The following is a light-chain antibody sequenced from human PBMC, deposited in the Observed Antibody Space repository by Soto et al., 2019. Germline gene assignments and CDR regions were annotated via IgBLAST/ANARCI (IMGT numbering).Light chain of an antibody. CDR1: QSIGDY. J-gene: IGKJ4*01. CDR2: DGS. V-gene: IGKV3-11*01. CDR3: QQRSAWPLI. Sequence: IVLTQSPATLSLSPGEGATLSCRASQSIGDYVAWFQQKPGQAPRLLIYDGSNRAVGIPARFSGSASGTDSTLTISSLEPEDFAVYYCQQRSAWPLIFGGGTRVEI.